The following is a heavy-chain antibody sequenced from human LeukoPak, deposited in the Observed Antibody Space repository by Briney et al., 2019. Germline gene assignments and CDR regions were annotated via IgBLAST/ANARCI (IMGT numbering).Heavy chain of an antibody. CDR1: GGTFSSYA. J-gene: IGHJ5*02. Sequence: ASVKVSCKASGGTFSSYAISWVRQAPGQGIEWMGGIIPIFGTANYAQKFQGRVTITADESTSTAYMELSSLRSEDTAVYYCARSIAVAGTYYPWGQGTLVTVSS. V-gene: IGHV1-69*13. D-gene: IGHD6-19*01. CDR3: ARSIAVAGTYYP. CDR2: IIPIFGTA.